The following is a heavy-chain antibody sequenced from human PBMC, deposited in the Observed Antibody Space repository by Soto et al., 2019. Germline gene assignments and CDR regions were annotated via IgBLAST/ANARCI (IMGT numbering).Heavy chain of an antibody. J-gene: IGHJ4*02. V-gene: IGHV3-11*06. CDR3: ATNIRLDF. Sequence: WGSLRLSCEVSGYTITDHYITFIRQVPGKGLEWVSYISSDSVYTNYADSVRGRFTISRDNAKNSLYLELSSLRAEDTAVYHCATNIRLDFWGQGTQVTVSS. CDR2: ISSDSVYT. D-gene: IGHD3-16*01. CDR1: GYTITDHY.